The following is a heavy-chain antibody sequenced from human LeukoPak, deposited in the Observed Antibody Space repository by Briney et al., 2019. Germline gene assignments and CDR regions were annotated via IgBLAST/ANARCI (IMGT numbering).Heavy chain of an antibody. CDR3: ARDRIQLWLPNHFDY. V-gene: IGHV1-2*02. Sequence: GASVKVSCKASGYTFTDYYMHWVRQAHGQGLEWVGWINPTSGGTTYAQRFQGRVTVTRDTSISTAYMELTRLRSEDTAVYYCARDRIQLWLPNHFDYWGQGTVVTVSS. J-gene: IGHJ4*02. CDR1: GYTFTDYY. D-gene: IGHD5-18*01. CDR2: INPTSGGT.